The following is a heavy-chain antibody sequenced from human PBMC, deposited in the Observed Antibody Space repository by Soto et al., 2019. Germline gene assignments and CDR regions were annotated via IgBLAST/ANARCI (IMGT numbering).Heavy chain of an antibody. V-gene: IGHV5-51*01. J-gene: IGHJ4*02. Sequence: EESLKISCQGSGYNFPIYWIAWVRQMPGKGLEWMGIIYAGDSDCRDSPSFQGQVTISVDKSTSSAYLQWRSLKASDSALYYCARPNVITFGEIIDHSFFDYWGQGTLVTVSS. D-gene: IGHD3-16*02. CDR3: ARPNVITFGEIIDHSFFDY. CDR2: IYAGDSDC. CDR1: GYNFPIYW.